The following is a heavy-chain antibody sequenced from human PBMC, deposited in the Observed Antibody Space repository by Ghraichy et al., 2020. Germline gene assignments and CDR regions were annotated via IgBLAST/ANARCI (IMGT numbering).Heavy chain of an antibody. V-gene: IGHV4-39*01. CDR2: VYDSGST. J-gene: IGHJ5*02. Sequence: SETLSLTCTVSGGSISGSNYYWGWIRQPPGKGLEWIGSVYDSGSTYYNPSLKSRVTISVDTSKNQFSLRLTSVTVADTAVYYCARQPNNWLDPWGQGTLVTVSS. CDR3: ARQPNNWLDP. CDR1: GGSISGSNYY.